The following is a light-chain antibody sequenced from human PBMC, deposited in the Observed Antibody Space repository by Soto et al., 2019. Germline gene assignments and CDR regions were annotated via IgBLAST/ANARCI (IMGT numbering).Light chain of an antibody. CDR1: QSVIID. CDR3: QQYNKWPLT. CDR2: GAS. V-gene: IGKV3-15*01. J-gene: IGKJ1*01. Sequence: EIVMTQSPATLSVSPGEIATLSFSASQSVIIDLAWYQQTPGQAPRLLIYGASTRATGIPVRFSGSASGTEFTLTISSLQSEDFTVYYCQQYNKWPLTFGQGTKVDIK.